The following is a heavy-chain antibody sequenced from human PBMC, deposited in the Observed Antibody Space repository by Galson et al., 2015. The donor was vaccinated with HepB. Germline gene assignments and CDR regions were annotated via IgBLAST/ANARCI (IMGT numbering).Heavy chain of an antibody. D-gene: IGHD2-2*03. CDR2: IYPGDSDT. CDR1: GYSFTSYW. V-gene: IGHV5-51*01. CDR3: ARLVGGLDIVVVPAAMDY. Sequence: QSGAEVKKPGESLKISCKGSGYSFTSYWIGWVRQMPGKGLEWMGIIYPGDSDTRYSPSFQGQVTISADKSISTAYLQWSSLKASDTAMYYCARLVGGLDIVVVPAAMDYWGQGTLVTVSS. J-gene: IGHJ4*02.